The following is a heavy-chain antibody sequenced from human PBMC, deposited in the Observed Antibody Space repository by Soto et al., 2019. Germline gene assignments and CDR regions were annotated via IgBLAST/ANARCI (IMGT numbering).Heavy chain of an antibody. CDR3: ARDKETGTNYGMDV. J-gene: IGHJ6*02. CDR2: ISAYNGNT. V-gene: IGHV1-18*04. D-gene: IGHD1-7*01. Sequence: ASVKVSCKASGYTFTSYGISWVRQAPGQGLEWMGWISAYNGNTNYAQKLQGRVTMTTDTSTSTAYMELSSLRSEDTAVYYCARDKETGTNYGMDVWGQGTTVTVSS. CDR1: GYTFTSYG.